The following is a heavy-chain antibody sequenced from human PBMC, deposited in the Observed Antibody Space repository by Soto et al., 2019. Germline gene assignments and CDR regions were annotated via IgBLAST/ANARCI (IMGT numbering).Heavy chain of an antibody. Sequence: ASVKVSCKASGYTFTSYCISWVRQAPGQGLEWMGWISAYNGNTNYAQKLQGRVTMTTDTSTSTAYMGLRSLRSDDTAVYYCARDEYYYDSSGHSGDFDYWGQGTLVTVSS. CDR2: ISAYNGNT. D-gene: IGHD3-22*01. CDR3: ARDEYYYDSSGHSGDFDY. J-gene: IGHJ4*02. V-gene: IGHV1-18*01. CDR1: GYTFTSYC.